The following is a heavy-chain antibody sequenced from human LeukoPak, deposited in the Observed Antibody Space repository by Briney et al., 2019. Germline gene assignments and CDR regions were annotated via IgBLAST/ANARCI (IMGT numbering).Heavy chain of an antibody. V-gene: IGHV3-23*01. J-gene: IGHJ4*02. D-gene: IGHD3-22*01. CDR3: VRDWGYDSSGYWQKYFDT. CDR2: ISGSGGST. Sequence: GGSLRLSCAASGFTFSTYGMSWVRQAPGKGLEWVSAISGSGGSTYYADSVKGRFTISKDNAKNTVYLQMNSLRAEDTAVYYCVRDWGYDSSGYWQKYFDTWGQGTLVTVSS. CDR1: GFTFSTYG.